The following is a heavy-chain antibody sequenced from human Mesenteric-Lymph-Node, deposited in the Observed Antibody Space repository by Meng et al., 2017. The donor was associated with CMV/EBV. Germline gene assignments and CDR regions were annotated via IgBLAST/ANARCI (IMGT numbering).Heavy chain of an antibody. CDR1: GFTFSSFP. D-gene: IGHD3-22*01. V-gene: IGHV3-23*01. CDR3: AKGDYYDSRFDC. Sequence: GESLKISCAVSGFTFSSFPMSWVRQAPGKGLEWVSTISGSGNSTYYADSVKGRFTISRDNSKNTLYLQMNSLRAEDTALYYCAKGDYYDSRFDCWGQGTPVTVSS. CDR2: ISGSGNST. J-gene: IGHJ4*02.